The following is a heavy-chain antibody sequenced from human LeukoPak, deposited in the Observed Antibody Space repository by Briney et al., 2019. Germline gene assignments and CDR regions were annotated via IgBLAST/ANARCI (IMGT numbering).Heavy chain of an antibody. CDR2: INHSGST. D-gene: IGHD1-26*01. CDR1: GGSFSGYY. Sequence: PSETLSLTRAVYGGSFSGYYWSWIRQPPGKGLEWIGEINHSGSTNYNPSLKSRVTISVDTSKNQFSLKLSSVTAADTAVYYCARDSELSVAGVGATMYYWGQGTLVTVSS. J-gene: IGHJ4*02. CDR3: ARDSELSVAGVGATMYY. V-gene: IGHV4-34*01.